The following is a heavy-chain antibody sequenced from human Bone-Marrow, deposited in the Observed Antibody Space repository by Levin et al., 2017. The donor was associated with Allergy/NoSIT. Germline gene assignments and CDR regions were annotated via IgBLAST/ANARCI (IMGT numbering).Heavy chain of an antibody. CDR2: ISWNSGSI. Sequence: GGSLRLSCAASGFTFDDYAMHWVRQAPGKGLEWVSGISWNSGSIGYADSVKGRFTISRDNAKNSLYLQMNSLRAEDTALYYCAKGRTAAAAICWFDPWGQGTLVTVSS. V-gene: IGHV3-9*01. CDR3: AKGRTAAAAICWFDP. D-gene: IGHD6-13*01. CDR1: GFTFDDYA. J-gene: IGHJ5*02.